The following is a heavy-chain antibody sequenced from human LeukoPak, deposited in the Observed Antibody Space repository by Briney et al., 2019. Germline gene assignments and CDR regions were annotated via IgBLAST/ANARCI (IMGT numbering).Heavy chain of an antibody. Sequence: GGSLRLSCAASGFTFSSYAMSWVRQAPGKGLEWVSAISGSGGSTYYADSVKGRFTISRDNFKNTLYLQMNSLRADDSAVYYWATSTFDYWGQGTLVTVSS. CDR1: GFTFSSYA. V-gene: IGHV3-23*01. J-gene: IGHJ4*02. D-gene: IGHD6-6*01. CDR3: ATSTFDY. CDR2: ISGSGGST.